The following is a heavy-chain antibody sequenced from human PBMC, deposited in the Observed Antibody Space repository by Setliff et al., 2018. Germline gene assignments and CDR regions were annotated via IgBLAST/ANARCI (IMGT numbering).Heavy chain of an antibody. V-gene: IGHV4-39*07. CDR1: GGSISSSSYY. CDR2: IYYSGST. CDR3: ARESLELGYGSEEFDY. J-gene: IGHJ4*02. D-gene: IGHD3-10*01. Sequence: KTSETLSLTCTVSGGSISSSSYYWGWIRQPPGKGLEWIGSIYYSGSTYYNPSLKSRVTISVDTSKNQFSLKLSSVTAADTAVYYCARESLELGYGSEEFDYWGQGTLVTVSS.